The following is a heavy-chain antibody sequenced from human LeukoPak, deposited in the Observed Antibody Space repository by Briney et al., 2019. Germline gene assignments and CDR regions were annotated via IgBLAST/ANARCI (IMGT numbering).Heavy chain of an antibody. CDR3: ARAAGSGYYFSMDV. V-gene: IGHV3-20*04. CDR2: IKWDGGST. CDR1: GFTFDDHG. J-gene: IGHJ6*03. Sequence: GGSLRLSCAASGFTFDDHGMSWVRQAPGKGLEWVSGIKWDGGSTGYADSVKGRFTISRDNAKNSLYLQMNSLRSEDTALYYCARAAGSGYYFSMDVWGKGTTVTVSS.